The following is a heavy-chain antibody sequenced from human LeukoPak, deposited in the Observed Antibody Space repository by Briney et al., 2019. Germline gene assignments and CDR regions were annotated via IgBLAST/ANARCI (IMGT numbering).Heavy chain of an antibody. CDR1: GFTFSSYA. CDR2: ISGSGGST. Sequence: GGSLRLSCAASGFTFSSYAMSWVRQAPGKGLEWVSAISGSGGSTYYADSVKGRFTISRDNSKNTLYLQMNSPRAEDTAVYYCAKGDGDGGKFDYWGQGTLVTVSS. J-gene: IGHJ4*02. CDR3: AKGDGDGGKFDY. D-gene: IGHD4-23*01. V-gene: IGHV3-23*01.